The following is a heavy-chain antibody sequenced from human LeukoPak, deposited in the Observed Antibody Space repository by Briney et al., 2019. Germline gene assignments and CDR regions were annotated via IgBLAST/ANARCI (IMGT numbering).Heavy chain of an antibody. CDR3: ARGKGYVLSYFVP. CDR2: IRPSGDGT. Sequence: ASVKVFCKASGYTFKTYYMHWVRQAPGQGLELMGIIRPSGDGTTFAQKFQGRLPMTGDTSTSTVYMQLSSLRSDDTAIYYCARGKGYVLSYFVPWGPGTLVTVTS. V-gene: IGHV1-46*02. CDR1: GYTFKTYY. D-gene: IGHD1-26*01. J-gene: IGHJ5*02.